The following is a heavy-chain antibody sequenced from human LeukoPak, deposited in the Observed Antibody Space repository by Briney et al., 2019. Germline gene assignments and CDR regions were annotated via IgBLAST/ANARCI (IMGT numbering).Heavy chain of an antibody. D-gene: IGHD2/OR15-2a*01. J-gene: IGHJ6*03. Sequence: GGSLRLSCAAFGFTVSDNYMTWVRQAPGKGLEWVSIIYGGSTYYADSVKGRFTISRDNSKNTVYLRMNSLRAEDTAVYYCARDFEGVHRTTNSYTYYYYMDVWGKGTTVIVSS. CDR3: ARDFEGVHRTTNSYTYYYYMDV. CDR2: IYGGST. V-gene: IGHV3-53*01. CDR1: GFTVSDNY.